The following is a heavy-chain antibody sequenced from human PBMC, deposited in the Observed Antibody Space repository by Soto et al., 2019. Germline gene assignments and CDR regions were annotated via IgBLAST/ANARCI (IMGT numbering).Heavy chain of an antibody. D-gene: IGHD5-12*01. CDR3: ARVRGVATKADYYYYGMDV. V-gene: IGHV3-13*01. CDR2: IGTAGDT. Sequence: GGSLRLSCAASGFTFSSYDMHWVRQATGKGLEWVSAIGTAGDTYYPGSVKGRFTISRENAKNSLYLQMNSLRAEDTAVYYCARVRGVATKADYYYYGMDVWGQGTTVTVSS. CDR1: GFTFSSYD. J-gene: IGHJ6*02.